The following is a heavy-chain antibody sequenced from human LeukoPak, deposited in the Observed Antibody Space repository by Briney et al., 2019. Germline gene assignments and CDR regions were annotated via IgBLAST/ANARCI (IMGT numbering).Heavy chain of an antibody. D-gene: IGHD2-8*02. CDR3: ASRPTGLEWRPFDY. CDR2: FRYDGNHD. CDR1: GFPFNNYV. V-gene: IGHV3-30*02. J-gene: IGHJ4*02. Sequence: GESLRLSCAASGFPFNNYVIHWVRLPPGKGLEWVAFFRYDGNHDYYADSVKGRFTFSSDNSKNTLFLQMNSLRAEDTAVYYCASRPTGLEWRPFDYWGQGNLVTVSS.